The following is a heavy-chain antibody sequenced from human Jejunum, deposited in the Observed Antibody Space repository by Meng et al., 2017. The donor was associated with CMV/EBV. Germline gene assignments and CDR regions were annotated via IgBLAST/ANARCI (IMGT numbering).Heavy chain of an antibody. CDR1: GFTFSHFG. J-gene: IGHJ4*01. CDR3: AKGKWELLSFDS. V-gene: IGHV3-30*02. Sequence: ASGFTFSHFGMHWVRQAPVKGLEWVAFIQYTGNNKHYVESVKGRFTVSRDSSKNTLYLQMNSLRPEDTAVYYCAKGKWELLSFDSWGHGTLVTVSS. CDR2: IQYTGNNK. D-gene: IGHD1-26*01.